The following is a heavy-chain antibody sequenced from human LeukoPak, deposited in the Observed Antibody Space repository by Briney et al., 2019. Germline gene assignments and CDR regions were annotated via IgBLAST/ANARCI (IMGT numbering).Heavy chain of an antibody. CDR3: ARDRCSSTSCYNTPNWFDP. Sequence: GGSLSLSCAASGFKFDDYGMSWVRQVPGKGLEWVSGINWNGGSRGYADSVKGRFTISRDNAKDSVYLQMNSLRSEDTAFYHCARDRCSSTSCYNTPNWFDPWGQGTLVTVSS. CDR2: INWNGGSR. J-gene: IGHJ5*02. D-gene: IGHD2-2*02. V-gene: IGHV3-20*01. CDR1: GFKFDDYG.